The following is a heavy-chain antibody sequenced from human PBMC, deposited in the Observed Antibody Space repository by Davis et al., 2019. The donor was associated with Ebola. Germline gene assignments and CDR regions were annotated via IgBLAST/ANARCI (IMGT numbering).Heavy chain of an antibody. Sequence: SVKVSCKASGGTFSSYAISWVRQAPGQGLEWMGGIIPIFGTANYAQKFQGRVTITADESTSTAYMELRSLRSDDTAVYYCARDRSGSTNWFDPWGQGTLVTVSS. D-gene: IGHD3-3*01. V-gene: IGHV1-69*13. CDR3: ARDRSGSTNWFDP. J-gene: IGHJ5*02. CDR1: GGTFSSYA. CDR2: IIPIFGTA.